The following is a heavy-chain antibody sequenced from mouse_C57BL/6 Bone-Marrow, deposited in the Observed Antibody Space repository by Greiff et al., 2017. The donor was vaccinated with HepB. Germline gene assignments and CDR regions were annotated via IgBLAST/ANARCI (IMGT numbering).Heavy chain of an antibody. Sequence: QVHVKQPGAELVRPGTSVKLSCKASGYTFTSYWMHWVKQRPGQGLEWIGVIDPSDSYTNYNQKFKGKATLTVDTSSSTAYMQLSSLTSEDSAVYYCAFMGTTGYFDYWGQGTTLTVSS. D-gene: IGHD2-14*01. V-gene: IGHV1-59*01. CDR3: AFMGTTGYFDY. CDR2: IDPSDSYT. J-gene: IGHJ2*01. CDR1: GYTFTSYW.